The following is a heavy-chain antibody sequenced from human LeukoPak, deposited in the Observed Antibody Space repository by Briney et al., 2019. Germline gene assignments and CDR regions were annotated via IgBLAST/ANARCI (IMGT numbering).Heavy chain of an antibody. CDR2: ISSDSSYI. CDR3: GRNAAYCIDY. D-gene: IGHD1-26*01. J-gene: IGHJ4*02. CDR1: GFTFSSYG. V-gene: IGHV3-21*01. Sequence: GGSLRLSCAASGFTFSSYGMNWVRQAPGKGLEWVSFISSDSSYIYYADSVKGRFTISRDNAKNSLYLQMNSLRAEDTAVYYCGRNAAYCIDYWGQGTLVTVSS.